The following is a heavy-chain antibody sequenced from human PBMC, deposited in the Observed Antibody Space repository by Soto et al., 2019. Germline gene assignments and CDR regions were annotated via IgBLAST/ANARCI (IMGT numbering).Heavy chain of an antibody. CDR1: GGSISSGGYS. CDR3: ARGAADYGDYGWFDP. D-gene: IGHD4-17*01. Sequence: QLQLQESGSGLVKPSQTLSLTCAVSGGSISSGGYSWRWIRQPPGKGLEWIGYIYHSGSTYYNPSLKSRVTISVDRSQNQFYLKLSSVTAADTAVYYCARGAADYGDYGWFDPWGQGTLVTVSS. J-gene: IGHJ5*02. CDR2: IYHSGST. V-gene: IGHV4-30-2*01.